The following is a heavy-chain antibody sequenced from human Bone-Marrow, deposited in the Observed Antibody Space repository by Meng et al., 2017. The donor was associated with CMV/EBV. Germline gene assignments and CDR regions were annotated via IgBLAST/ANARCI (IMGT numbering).Heavy chain of an antibody. CDR1: GFTFSTYA. Sequence: GGSLRLSCAASGFTFSTYAMHWVRQAPGKGLEWVAAISYDATHKNYADSVKGRFTISRDNSKNTLSLHMNSLRAEDTAVYYCARDSKEDSTIFAVVIIQYYNGMDVWGRGTTVTVSS. D-gene: IGHD3-3*01. V-gene: IGHV3-30*04. J-gene: IGHJ6*02. CDR2: ISYDATHK. CDR3: ARDSKEDSTIFAVVIIQYYNGMDV.